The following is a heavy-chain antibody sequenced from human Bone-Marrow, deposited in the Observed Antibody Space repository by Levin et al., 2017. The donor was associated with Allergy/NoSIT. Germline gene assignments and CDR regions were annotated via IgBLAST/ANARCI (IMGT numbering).Heavy chain of an antibody. J-gene: IGHJ6*03. V-gene: IGHV1-2*06. D-gene: IGHD3-3*01. CDR2: INPNSGGT. Sequence: GESLKISCKASGYTFTGYYMHWVRQAPGQGLEWMGRINPNSGGTNYAQKFQGRVTMTRDTSISTAYMELSRLRSDDTAVYYCARLHYDFWSGYFGTRNYYDYYMDVWGKGTTVTVSS. CDR1: GYTFTGYY. CDR3: ARLHYDFWSGYFGTRNYYDYYMDV.